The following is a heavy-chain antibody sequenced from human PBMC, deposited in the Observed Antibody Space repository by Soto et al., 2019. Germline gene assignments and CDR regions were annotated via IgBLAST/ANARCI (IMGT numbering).Heavy chain of an antibody. V-gene: IGHV3-23*01. CDR3: AKDRGTGTKGGDAFDI. J-gene: IGHJ3*02. CDR2: ISGSGGST. Sequence: PGGSLRLSCAASGFTFSSYAMSWVRQAPGKGLERVSAISGSGGSTYYADSVKGRFTISRDNSKNTLYLQMNSLRAEDTAVYYCAKDRGTGTKGGDAFDIWGQGTMVTVSS. D-gene: IGHD1-7*01. CDR1: GFTFSSYA.